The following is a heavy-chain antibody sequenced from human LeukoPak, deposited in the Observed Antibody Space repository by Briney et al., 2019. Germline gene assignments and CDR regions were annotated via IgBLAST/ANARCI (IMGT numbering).Heavy chain of an antibody. J-gene: IGHJ5*02. D-gene: IGHD1-1*01. Sequence: LPGGSLRLSCTVSGITFSDYAFHWVRQAPGKGLEWVAVISYDGNNKYRADSVKGRFTISRDNSKNTLYLQMNNLRAEDTAVYYCARDQLSLDPWGQGTLVTVSS. CDR3: ARDQLSLDP. V-gene: IGHV3-30-3*01. CDR2: ISYDGNNK. CDR1: GITFSDYA.